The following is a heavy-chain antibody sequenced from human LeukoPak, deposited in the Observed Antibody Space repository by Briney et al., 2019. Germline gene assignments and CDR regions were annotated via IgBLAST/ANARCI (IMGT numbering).Heavy chain of an antibody. CDR2: IYYSGST. J-gene: IGHJ5*02. V-gene: IGHV4-59*08. CDR1: GGSISSYY. Sequence: PSETLSLTCTVSGGSISSYYWSWIRQPPGKGLEWIGYIYYSGSTNYNPSLKSRVTISVDTSKYQFSLKLSSVTAADTAVYYCARQHYDILTGYYTSNWFDPWGQGTLVTVSS. D-gene: IGHD3-9*01. CDR3: ARQHYDILTGYYTSNWFDP.